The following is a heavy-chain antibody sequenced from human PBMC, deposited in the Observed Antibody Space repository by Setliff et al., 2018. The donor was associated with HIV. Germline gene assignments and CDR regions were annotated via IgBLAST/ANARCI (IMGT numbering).Heavy chain of an antibody. CDR1: GGTFSSYA. D-gene: IGHD3-16*01. CDR2: IIPILGIA. CDR3: ARSTSSGGGHYWYFDL. Sequence: GASVKVSCKASGGTFSSYAISWVRQAPGQGLEWMGGIIPILGIANYAQKFQGRVTITADESTSTAYMELSSLRSEDTAAYYCARSTSSGGGHYWYFDLWGRGTLVTVSS. J-gene: IGHJ2*01. V-gene: IGHV1-69*10.